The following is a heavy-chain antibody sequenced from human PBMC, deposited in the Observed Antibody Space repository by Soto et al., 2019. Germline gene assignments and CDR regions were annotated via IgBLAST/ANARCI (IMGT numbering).Heavy chain of an antibody. CDR1: GGPFPNGGYY. J-gene: IGHJ6*02. CDR3: ARDHGSGRYDFWSGYRRYYYYGMDV. Sequence: KPSETLSLTCTVSGGPFPNGGYYWSWIRQPPGKGLEWIGYIYYSGSTNYNPSLKSRVTISVDTSKNQFSLKLSSVTAADTAVYYCARDHGSGRYDFWSGYRRYYYYGMDVWGQGTTVTVSS. D-gene: IGHD3-3*01. CDR2: IYYSGST. V-gene: IGHV4-61*08.